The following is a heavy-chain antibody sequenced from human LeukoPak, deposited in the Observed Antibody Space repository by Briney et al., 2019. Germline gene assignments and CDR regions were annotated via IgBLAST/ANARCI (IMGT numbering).Heavy chain of an antibody. CDR1: GYTFTSYY. Sequence: ASVKVSCKASGYTFTSYYMHWVRQAPGQGLEWMGIINPSGGSTSYAQKFQGRVTMTRDTSTSTVYMELSSLRSGDTAVYYCARDLDSSGYSNWFDPWGQGTLVTVSS. J-gene: IGHJ5*02. D-gene: IGHD3-22*01. CDR2: INPSGGST. CDR3: ARDLDSSGYSNWFDP. V-gene: IGHV1-46*01.